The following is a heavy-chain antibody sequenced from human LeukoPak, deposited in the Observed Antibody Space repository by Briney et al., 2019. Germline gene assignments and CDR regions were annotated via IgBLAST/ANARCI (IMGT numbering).Heavy chain of an antibody. J-gene: IGHJ4*02. Sequence: SVKVSCKASGGTFSSYAISWVRQAPGQGLEWMGGIIPIFGTANYAQKFQGRVTITADESTSTDYMGLSSLRSEDTAVYYCAGPGGAEYANWGQGTLVTVSS. CDR1: GGTFSSYA. D-gene: IGHD3-16*01. V-gene: IGHV1-69*13. CDR2: IIPIFGTA. CDR3: AGPGGAEYAN.